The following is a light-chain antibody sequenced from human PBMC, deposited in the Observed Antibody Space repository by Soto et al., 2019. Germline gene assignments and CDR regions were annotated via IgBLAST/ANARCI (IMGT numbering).Light chain of an antibody. J-gene: IGLJ3*02. CDR2: LNSDGSH. Sequence: QSVLTQSPSASASLGASVKLTCTLSSGHSSYAIAWRQQQPEKGPRYLMKLNSDGSHSKGDGIPDRFSGSSSGAERYLTISSLQSEDEADYYCQTWGTGIPWVFGGGTKVTVL. CDR1: SGHSSYA. V-gene: IGLV4-69*01. CDR3: QTWGTGIPWV.